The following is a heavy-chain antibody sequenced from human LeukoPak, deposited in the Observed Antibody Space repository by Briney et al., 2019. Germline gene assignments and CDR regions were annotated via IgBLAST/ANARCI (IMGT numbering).Heavy chain of an antibody. J-gene: IGHJ3*02. D-gene: IGHD1-7*01. Sequence: PGGSLRLSCAAAGFTLSSYAMSWVRQAPGKGREWVSAIRVSGNTYHADSVKGRFTISRDSSKNTLYLQMNRLRAEDAAVYYCAKGIVRNYVNAFDIWGQGTMVTVSS. CDR1: GFTLSSYA. CDR3: AKGIVRNYVNAFDI. CDR2: IRVSGNT. V-gene: IGHV3-23*01.